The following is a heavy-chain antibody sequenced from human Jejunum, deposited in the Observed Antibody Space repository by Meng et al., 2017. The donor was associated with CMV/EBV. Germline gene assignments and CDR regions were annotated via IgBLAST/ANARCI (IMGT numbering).Heavy chain of an antibody. D-gene: IGHD4-17*01. CDR1: GFSLSTSGVG. Sequence: QITVQESCSTLVKPTQTPTLTCTFSGFSLSTSGVGVGWIRQPPGKALEWLALIYWDDDKRYSPSLKNRLTITKDTSKNQVVLTLTNIDPVDTATYYCAHRHRLRDFDYWGQGTLVTVSS. CDR3: AHRHRLRDFDY. V-gene: IGHV2-5*02. CDR2: IYWDDDK. J-gene: IGHJ4*02.